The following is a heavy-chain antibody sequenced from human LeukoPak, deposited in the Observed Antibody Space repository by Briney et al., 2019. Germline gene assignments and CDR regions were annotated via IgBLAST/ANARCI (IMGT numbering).Heavy chain of an antibody. Sequence: GGSLRLSCAASGFTFSIYWMSWVRQAPGKGLEWVAVISYDGSNKYYADSVKGRFTISRDNSKNTLYLQMNSLRAEDTAVYYCRSYHHIDYWGQGTLVTVSS. CDR2: ISYDGSNK. J-gene: IGHJ4*02. V-gene: IGHV3-30*03. CDR3: RSYHHIDY. CDR1: GFTFSIYW. D-gene: IGHD3-16*01.